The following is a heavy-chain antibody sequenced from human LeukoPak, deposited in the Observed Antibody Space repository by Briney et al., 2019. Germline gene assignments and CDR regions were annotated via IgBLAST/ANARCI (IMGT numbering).Heavy chain of an antibody. D-gene: IGHD2-2*01. V-gene: IGHV1-18*01. Sequence: ASVKVSCKASGYTFTSYGISWVRQAPGQGLEWMGWICAYNGNTNYAQKLQGRVTMTTDTSTSTAYMELRSLRSDDTAVYYCARARLRYCSSTSCYDWFDPWGQGTLVTVSS. CDR3: ARARLRYCSSTSCYDWFDP. CDR1: GYTFTSYG. CDR2: ICAYNGNT. J-gene: IGHJ5*02.